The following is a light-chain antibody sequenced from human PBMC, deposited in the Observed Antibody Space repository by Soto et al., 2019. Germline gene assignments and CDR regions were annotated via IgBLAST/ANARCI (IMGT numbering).Light chain of an antibody. J-gene: IGKJ4*01. CDR3: RQSYSTSLT. Sequence: DIQMTQSPSSLSASVGDRVTITCRASQSISSYLNWYQQKPGKVPKVLIYAASSVQSGVPSRFSGSGSGTDFTLTISSLHPEDFATYFCRQSYSTSLTFGGGTKVDIK. V-gene: IGKV1-39*01. CDR2: AAS. CDR1: QSISSY.